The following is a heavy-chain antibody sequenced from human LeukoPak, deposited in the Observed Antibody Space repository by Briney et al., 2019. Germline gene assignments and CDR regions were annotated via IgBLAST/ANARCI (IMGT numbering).Heavy chain of an antibody. CDR2: ISGYNGNT. V-gene: IGHV1-18*01. CDR1: GYTFTSYG. CDR3: ARDQQIWSLNGSLYYYYIDV. J-gene: IGHJ6*03. D-gene: IGHD3-10*01. Sequence: ASVKVSCKASGYTFTSYGISWVRQAPGQGLEWMGWISGYNGNTNYAQNLQGRVTMTTDTSTSTVYMELRSLRSDDTAVYYCARDQQIWSLNGSLYYYYIDVWGKGTTVTISS.